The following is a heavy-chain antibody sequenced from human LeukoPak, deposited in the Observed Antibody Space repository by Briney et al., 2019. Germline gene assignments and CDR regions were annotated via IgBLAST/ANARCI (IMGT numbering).Heavy chain of an antibody. Sequence: GGSLRLSCAASGFTFSDYYMSWIRQAPGKGLEWVSYVSGSNTYTNYAGSVKGRFTISRDNSKNTLYLQMNSLRAEDTAVYYCAKGPGRYYGSGSYPLFDYWGQGTLVTVSS. CDR2: VSGSNTYT. CDR3: AKGPGRYYGSGSYPLFDY. CDR1: GFTFSDYY. D-gene: IGHD3-10*01. V-gene: IGHV3-11*05. J-gene: IGHJ4*02.